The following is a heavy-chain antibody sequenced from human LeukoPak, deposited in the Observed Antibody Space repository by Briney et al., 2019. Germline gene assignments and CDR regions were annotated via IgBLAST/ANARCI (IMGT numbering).Heavy chain of an antibody. Sequence: PGGSLRLSCAASGFTFSSYWMSWVRQAPGKGLERVANIKQDGSEKYYVDSVKGRFTISRDNAKNSLYLQMNSLRAEDTAVYYCAREPTITIFGVVITNDAFDIWGQGTMVTVSS. CDR3: AREPTITIFGVVITNDAFDI. V-gene: IGHV3-7*01. J-gene: IGHJ3*02. CDR2: IKQDGSEK. CDR1: GFTFSSYW. D-gene: IGHD3-3*01.